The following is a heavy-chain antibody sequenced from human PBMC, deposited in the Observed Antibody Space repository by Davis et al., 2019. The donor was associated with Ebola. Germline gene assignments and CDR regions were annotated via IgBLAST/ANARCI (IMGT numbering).Heavy chain of an antibody. CDR3: ARTSIVGTTTTASDI. Sequence: ASVKVSCKASGYTFTGYYMHWVRQAPGQGLEWMGWISAYNGNTNYAQKVQGRVTMTTDTSTGTAYMELRSLRSDDTAVYFCARTSIVGTTTTASDIWGQGTMVTVSS. J-gene: IGHJ3*02. V-gene: IGHV1-18*04. CDR2: ISAYNGNT. D-gene: IGHD1-26*01. CDR1: GYTFTGYY.